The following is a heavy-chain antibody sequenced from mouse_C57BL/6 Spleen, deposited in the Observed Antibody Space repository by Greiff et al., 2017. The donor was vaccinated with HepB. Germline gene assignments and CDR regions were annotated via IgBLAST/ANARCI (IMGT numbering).Heavy chain of an antibody. CDR1: GFSLTSYG. D-gene: IGHD1-1*01. CDR3: ARNPPSYYGSSYGYFDV. V-gene: IGHV2-2*01. J-gene: IGHJ1*03. Sequence: QVQLQQSGPGLVQPSQSLSITCTVSGFSLTSYGVHWVRQSPGKGLEWLGVIWSGGSTDYNAAFISRLSISKDNSKSQVFFKMNSLQADDTAIYYCARNPPSYYGSSYGYFDVWGTGTTVTVSS. CDR2: IWSGGST.